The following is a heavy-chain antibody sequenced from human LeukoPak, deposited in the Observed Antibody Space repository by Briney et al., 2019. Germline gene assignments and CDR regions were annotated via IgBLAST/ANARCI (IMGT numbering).Heavy chain of an antibody. CDR2: IWYDGSNK. J-gene: IGHJ5*02. CDR3: ARDYGYCSGGSCSNWFAR. Sequence: GGTLRLSCAGSGFTFSSYDRQWVRQAPGKGREWVADIWYDGSNKYYADYVKGRFTIYRDNAKNTMHLKRNTLRAEDTAVYYSARDYGYCSGGSCSNWFARWGQGTLVTVSS. V-gene: IGHV3-33*01. CDR1: GFTFSSYD. D-gene: IGHD2-15*01.